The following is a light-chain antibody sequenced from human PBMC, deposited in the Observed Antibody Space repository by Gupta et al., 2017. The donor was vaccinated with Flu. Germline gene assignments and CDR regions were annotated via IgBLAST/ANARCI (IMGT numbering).Light chain of an antibody. CDR3: QQYGRSPTT. CDR1: HVLGVNY. Sequence: RSPLSCRASHVLGVNYVAWYQQKPGNAPRLLIYGASSRASGIPDRFSGSASVTDFTFPINRVEPEDCAVYYCQQYGRSPTTFGPGTKVEMK. J-gene: IGKJ1*01. V-gene: IGKV3-20*01. CDR2: GAS.